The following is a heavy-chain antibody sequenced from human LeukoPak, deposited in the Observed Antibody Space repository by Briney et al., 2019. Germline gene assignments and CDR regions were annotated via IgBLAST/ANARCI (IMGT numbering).Heavy chain of an antibody. CDR2: ISSSSSYI. D-gene: IGHD2-2*01. V-gene: IGHV3-21*01. CDR1: GFTFSSYS. J-gene: IGHJ3*02. Sequence: GGSLRLSCAASGFTFSSYSMNWVRQAPGKGLEWVSSISSSSSYIYYADSVKGRFTISSDNAKNSLYLQMNSLRAEDTAVYYCARDNHRYCSSTSCPPNEAFDIWGQGTMVTVSS. CDR3: ARDNHRYCSSTSCPPNEAFDI.